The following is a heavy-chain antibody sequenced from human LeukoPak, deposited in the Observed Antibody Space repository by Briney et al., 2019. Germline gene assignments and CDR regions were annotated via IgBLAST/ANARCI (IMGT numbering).Heavy chain of an antibody. CDR3: VFGSNLDY. CDR2: IHTSGSK. V-gene: IGHV4-4*07. J-gene: IGHJ4*02. Sequence: PSEPLSLPSTVSGDSTSSYFWRWVRQPAPKGLEWIGRIHTSGSKNYNPSLKSRVTMAVDTSKTQFSLKLSSVTAADTAVYYCVFGSNLDYWGQGTLVTVSS. D-gene: IGHD3-10*02. CDR1: GDSTSSYF.